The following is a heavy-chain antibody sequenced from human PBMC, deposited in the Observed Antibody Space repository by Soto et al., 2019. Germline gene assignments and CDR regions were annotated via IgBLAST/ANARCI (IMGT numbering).Heavy chain of an antibody. J-gene: IGHJ5*02. V-gene: IGHV4-39*01. CDR1: GGSISSNTYY. D-gene: IGHD6-6*01. CDR2: MYYTGNK. Sequence: SETLSLTCTVSGGSISSNTYYWDWIRQPPGKGLEWIGAMYYTGNKNYNPSLESRVTMSVDTSKNQFSLKLSSVTPTDTAVYYCARRSSSSLGSLFDPWGRGILVTVSS. CDR3: ARRSSSSLGSLFDP.